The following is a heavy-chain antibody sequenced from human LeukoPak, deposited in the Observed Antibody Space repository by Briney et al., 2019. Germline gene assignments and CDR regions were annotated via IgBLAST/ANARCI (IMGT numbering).Heavy chain of an antibody. Sequence: ASVKVSCTASGYTFTSYDINWVRQATGQGLEWMGWMNPNSGNTGYAQKFQGRVTMTRNTSISTAYMELSSLRSEDTAVYYCARNLLPRQVVPAAILFWFDPWGQGTLVTVSS. CDR2: MNPNSGNT. CDR3: ARNLLPRQVVPAAILFWFDP. CDR1: GYTFTSYD. J-gene: IGHJ5*02. V-gene: IGHV1-8*01. D-gene: IGHD2-2*01.